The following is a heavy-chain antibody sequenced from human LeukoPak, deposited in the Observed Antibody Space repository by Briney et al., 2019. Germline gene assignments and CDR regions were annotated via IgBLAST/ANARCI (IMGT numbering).Heavy chain of an antibody. D-gene: IGHD6-19*01. CDR3: ARGSAAAVAGTGEDFGY. CDR2: TWYDGSNK. Sequence: GGSLRLSCAASGFTFSSYGVHWVRQAPGKGLEWVAVTWYDGSNKYYADSVKGRFTISRDNSKNTLYLQMNSLRAEDTAVYYCARGSAAAVAGTGEDFGYWGQGTLVTVSS. J-gene: IGHJ4*02. CDR1: GFTFSSYG. V-gene: IGHV3-33*01.